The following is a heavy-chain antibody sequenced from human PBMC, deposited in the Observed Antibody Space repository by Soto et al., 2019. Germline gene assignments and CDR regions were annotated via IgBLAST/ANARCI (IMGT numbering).Heavy chain of an antibody. CDR1: GGSFSGYY. D-gene: IGHD4-17*01. J-gene: IGHJ4*02. CDR3: ARGATTVTLDY. Sequence: SETLSLTCAVYGGSFSGYYWSWIRQPPGKGLEWIGEINHSGSTNYNPSLKSRVTISVDTSKNQFSLKLSSVTAADTAVYYCARGATTVTLDYWCQGTLVT. CDR2: INHSGST. V-gene: IGHV4-34*01.